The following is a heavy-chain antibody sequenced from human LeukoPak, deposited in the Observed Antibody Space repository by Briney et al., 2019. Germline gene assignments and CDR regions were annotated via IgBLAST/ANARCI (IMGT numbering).Heavy chain of an antibody. D-gene: IGHD1-26*01. CDR2: ISHDGGNK. Sequence: PGRSLRLSCAASGFMFSSSGMHWVRQAPGKGLEWVALISHDGGNKYYADSVKGRFTISRDNSKNTLYLQMNSLRTEDTAVYYCAKVAVGGTIHYFDYWGQGTLVTVSS. J-gene: IGHJ4*02. CDR1: GFMFSSSG. CDR3: AKVAVGGTIHYFDY. V-gene: IGHV3-30*18.